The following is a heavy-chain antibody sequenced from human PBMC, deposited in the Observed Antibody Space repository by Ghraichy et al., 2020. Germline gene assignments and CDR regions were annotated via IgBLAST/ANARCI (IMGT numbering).Heavy chain of an antibody. V-gene: IGHV4-59*01. CDR3: ARALISSWYREGYFQH. J-gene: IGHJ1*01. CDR1: GGSISSYY. D-gene: IGHD6-13*01. Sequence: ESLNISCTVSGGSISSYYWSWIRQPPGKGLEWIGYIYYSGSTNYNPSLKSRVTISVDTSKNQFSLKLSSVTAADTAVYYCARALISSWYREGYFQHWGQGTLVTVSS. CDR2: IYYSGST.